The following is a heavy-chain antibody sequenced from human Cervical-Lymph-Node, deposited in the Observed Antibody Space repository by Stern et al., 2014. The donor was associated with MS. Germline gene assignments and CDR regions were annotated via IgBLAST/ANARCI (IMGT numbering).Heavy chain of an antibody. Sequence: VQLVESGAEVKKPGASVKGSGKVSGSTLSEFSMNWVRQAPGKGLEWMGNFDPEDGEAIYAQRFQGRVTMTADTSTDTAYMELSSLRSEDTAVYYCATDYNYWGQGTLVTVSS. V-gene: IGHV1-24*01. CDR3: ATDYNY. CDR2: FDPEDGEA. D-gene: IGHD4-11*01. CDR1: GSTLSEFS. J-gene: IGHJ4*02.